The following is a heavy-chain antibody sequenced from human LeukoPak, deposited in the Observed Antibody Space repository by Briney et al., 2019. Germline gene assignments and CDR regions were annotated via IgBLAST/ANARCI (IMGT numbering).Heavy chain of an antibody. CDR1: GFTFSSYD. CDR3: ARANSHGSGSYYFDY. V-gene: IGHV3-13*01. D-gene: IGHD3-10*01. J-gene: IGHJ4*02. CDR2: IGTAGDT. Sequence: GGSLRLSCAASGFTFSSYDMHWVRQATGKGLEWVSAIGTAGDTYYPGSVKGRFTISRENAKNSLYLQMNSLRAGDTAVYYCARANSHGSGSYYFDYWGQGTLVTVSP.